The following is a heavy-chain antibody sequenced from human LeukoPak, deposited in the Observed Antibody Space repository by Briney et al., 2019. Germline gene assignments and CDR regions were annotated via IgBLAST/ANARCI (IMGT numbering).Heavy chain of an antibody. J-gene: IGHJ4*02. Sequence: ASVKVSCKASGGTFSSYAISWVRQAPGQGLEWMGGIIPIFGTANYAQKFQGRVTITADESTSTAYMELSSLRSEDTAVYYCVRDAFLGSGSYYENWGQGTLVTVSS. CDR3: VRDAFLGSGSYYEN. CDR1: GGTFSSYA. D-gene: IGHD3-10*01. V-gene: IGHV1-69*01. CDR2: IIPIFGTA.